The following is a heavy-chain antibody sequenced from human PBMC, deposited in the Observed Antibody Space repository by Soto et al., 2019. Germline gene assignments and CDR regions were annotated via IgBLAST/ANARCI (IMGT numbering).Heavy chain of an antibody. CDR2: IDPSDSYT. CDR3: ARLAIASRRGYYGMDV. D-gene: IGHD3-16*01. J-gene: IGHJ6*02. CDR1: GYSFTSYW. Sequence: EVQLVQSGAEVKKPGESLRISCKGSGYSFTSYWITWVRQMPGKGLEWMGRIDPSDSYTNYSPSFQGHVTISADKSISTAYLQWSSLKASDTAMYYCARLAIASRRGYYGMDVWGQGTTVTVSS. V-gene: IGHV5-10-1*01.